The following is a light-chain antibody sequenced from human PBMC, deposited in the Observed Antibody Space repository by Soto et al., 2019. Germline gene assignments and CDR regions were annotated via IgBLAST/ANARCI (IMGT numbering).Light chain of an antibody. Sequence: DIQMTQSPSTLSASVGDRVTITCRASQSISSWLAWYQQKPGTAPKLLIYKASTLQSGVPSRFSGSGSGAEFTLTSSRLHPDDSATYYCQQYNDKWTFGQGTKV. CDR3: QQYNDKWT. CDR2: KAS. CDR1: QSISSW. J-gene: IGKJ1*01. V-gene: IGKV1-5*03.